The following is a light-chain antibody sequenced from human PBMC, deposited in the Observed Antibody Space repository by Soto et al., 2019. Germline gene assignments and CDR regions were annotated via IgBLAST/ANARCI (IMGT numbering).Light chain of an antibody. CDR3: QQFGSSPGFT. V-gene: IGKV3-20*01. J-gene: IGKJ3*01. CDR2: GAS. Sequence: EIVLTQSPGTLSLSPGERATLSCRASQSINSRYLAWYQQKPGQAPRLLIYGASSRYTGIPDRFSGSGSWTDFTLTISRLEPEDVAVYYCQQFGSSPGFTFGPGTKVDIK. CDR1: QSINSRY.